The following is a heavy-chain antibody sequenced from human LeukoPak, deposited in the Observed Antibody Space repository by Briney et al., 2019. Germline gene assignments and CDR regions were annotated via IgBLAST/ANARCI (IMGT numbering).Heavy chain of an antibody. CDR1: RYTFTSYD. V-gene: IGHV1-8*03. D-gene: IGHD3-22*01. Sequence: ASVKVSCKASRYTFTSYDINWVRQATGQGLEWMGWMNPNSGNSGYTQKSQGRVTITRNTSISTAYMELSSLRSEDTAVYYCARESYYYDSSGYPRWFDPWGQGTLVTVSS. CDR2: MNPNSGNS. J-gene: IGHJ5*02. CDR3: ARESYYYDSSGYPRWFDP.